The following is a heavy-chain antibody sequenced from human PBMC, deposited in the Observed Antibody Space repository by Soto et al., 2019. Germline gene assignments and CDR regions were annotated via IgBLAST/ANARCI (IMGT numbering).Heavy chain of an antibody. D-gene: IGHD1-26*01. Sequence: GASVKVSCKASGYTFTGYYMHWARQAPGQGLEWMGWINPNSGGTNYAQKFQGRVTMTRDTSISTAYMELSRLRSDDTAVYYCAIIGAYYPYYYYGMDVWGQGTTVTVSS. V-gene: IGHV1-2*02. CDR2: INPNSGGT. CDR1: GYTFTGYY. J-gene: IGHJ6*02. CDR3: AIIGAYYPYYYYGMDV.